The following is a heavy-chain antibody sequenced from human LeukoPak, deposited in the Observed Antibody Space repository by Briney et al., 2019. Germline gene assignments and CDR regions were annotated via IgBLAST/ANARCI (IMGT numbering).Heavy chain of an antibody. J-gene: IGHJ5*02. CDR1: GGTFTSYA. CDR3: ARGANYCSSTSCYVWFDP. CDR2: IIPIFSTA. D-gene: IGHD2-2*01. V-gene: IGHV1-69*06. Sequence: GASVKVSCKASGGTFTSYAISWVRQAPGQGLEWMGGIIPIFSTAKYAQKFQGRVTITADKSTSTAYMELSSLRSEDTAVYYCARGANYCSSTSCYVWFDPWGQGTLVTVSS.